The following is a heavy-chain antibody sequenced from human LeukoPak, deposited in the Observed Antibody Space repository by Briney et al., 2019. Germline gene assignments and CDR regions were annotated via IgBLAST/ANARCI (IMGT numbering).Heavy chain of an antibody. J-gene: IGHJ4*02. V-gene: IGHV3-53*01. CDR2: IYSGGST. D-gene: IGHD3-22*01. CDR1: GFTVSSNY. CDR3: AKGNTIVGTPGYFDY. Sequence: GGSLRLSCAASGFTVSSNYMSWARQAPGKGLEWVSVIYSGGSTYYADSVKGRFTISRDNSKDTLYLQMNSLRAEDTAVYYCAKGNTIVGTPGYFDYWGQGTLVTVSS.